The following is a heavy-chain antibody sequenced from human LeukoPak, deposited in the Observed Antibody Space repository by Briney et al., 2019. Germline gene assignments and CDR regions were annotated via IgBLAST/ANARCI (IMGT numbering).Heavy chain of an antibody. CDR1: GGSIDSSSYY. D-gene: IGHD4/OR15-4a*01. CDR3: SSSDYVYYFDY. J-gene: IGHJ4*02. CDR2: IYYSGST. V-gene: IGHV4-39*01. Sequence: SETLSLTCTVSGGSIDSSSYYWGWIRQPPGKGLEWIGSIYYSGSTYYNPSLKSRVTISVDTSKNQFSLKLGSVTAADTAVYYCSSSDYVYYFDYWGQGTLVTVSS.